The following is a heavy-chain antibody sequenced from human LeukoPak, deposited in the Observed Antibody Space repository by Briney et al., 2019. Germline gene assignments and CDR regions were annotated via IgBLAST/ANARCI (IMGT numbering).Heavy chain of an antibody. J-gene: IGHJ4*02. Sequence: PGRSLRLSCAASRFTFDDYAMHWVRQAPGKGLEWVSGISWNSGSIGYADSVKGRFTISRDNAKNSLYLQMNSLRAEDTALYYCAKDGGSGSYPRYFDYWGQGTLVTVSS. D-gene: IGHD1-26*01. V-gene: IGHV3-9*01. CDR1: RFTFDDYA. CDR3: AKDGGSGSYPRYFDY. CDR2: ISWNSGSI.